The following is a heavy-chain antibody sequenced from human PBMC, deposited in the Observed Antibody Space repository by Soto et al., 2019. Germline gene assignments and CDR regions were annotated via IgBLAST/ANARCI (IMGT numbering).Heavy chain of an antibody. D-gene: IGHD2-2*01. V-gene: IGHV1-18*01. CDR2: ISAYNGNT. J-gene: IGHJ4*02. CDR1: GYTFTSYG. Sequence: QVQLVQSGAEVKKTGASVKVSCKASGYTFTSYGISWVRQAPGQGLEWMGWISAYNGNTNYAQKLQGRVTMTTDTSTSTAYMELRSLRSDDTAVYYCASPKYCSSTSCPLDYCRQGTLVTVSS. CDR3: ASPKYCSSTSCPLDY.